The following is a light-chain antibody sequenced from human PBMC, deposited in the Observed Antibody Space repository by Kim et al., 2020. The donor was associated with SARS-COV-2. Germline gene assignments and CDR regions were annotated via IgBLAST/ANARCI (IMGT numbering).Light chain of an antibody. Sequence: PGRRHTHSCLASQSGYSIYFAWLQQKPGQAPRLLIDGATRRATGIPDRFSGRGSGTGFTLTISRLEPEDFSVYFCQLSDNSPMYTFGRGTDLEI. CDR3: QLSDNSPMYT. CDR1: QSGYSIY. J-gene: IGKJ2*01. CDR2: GAT. V-gene: IGKV3-20*01.